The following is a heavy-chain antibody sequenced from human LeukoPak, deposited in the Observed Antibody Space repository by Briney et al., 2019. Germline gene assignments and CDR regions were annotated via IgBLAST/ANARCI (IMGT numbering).Heavy chain of an antibody. Sequence: GGSLRLSCAASGFLFSDSAIHWVRQASGKGLEWLGRIKSKGNSDATAYAASVNGRFTISRDDSKNTAYLQMNSLKTEDTAVYYCTRLHYTSDWYGLDIWGQGTKVTGSS. CDR3: TRLHYTSDWYGLDI. D-gene: IGHD6-19*01. J-gene: IGHJ3*02. CDR2: IKSKGNSDAT. CDR1: GFLFSDSA. V-gene: IGHV3-73*01.